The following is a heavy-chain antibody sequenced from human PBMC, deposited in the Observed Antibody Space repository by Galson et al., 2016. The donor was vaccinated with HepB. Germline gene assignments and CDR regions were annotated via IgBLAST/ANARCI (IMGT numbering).Heavy chain of an antibody. Sequence: SETLSLTCEVNGASFSGYFWSWIRQAPGKGLEWIAEVNHDGGTNYNPSLQARVSISVDTSKTQCSLKVNSVTAADTAVYYCARGDSAGYLGPWGRGTLVTVSS. D-gene: IGHD3-22*01. CDR3: ARGDSAGYLGP. CDR1: GASFSGYF. V-gene: IGHV4-34*01. CDR2: VNHDGGT. J-gene: IGHJ4*02.